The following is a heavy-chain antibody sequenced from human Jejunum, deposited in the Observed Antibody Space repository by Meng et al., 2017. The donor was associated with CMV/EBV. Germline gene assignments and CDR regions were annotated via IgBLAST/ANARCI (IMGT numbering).Heavy chain of an antibody. V-gene: IGHV3-23*01. D-gene: IGHD4-11*01. Sequence: TFRTYTMNWVRQAPGKGLEWVSAISGSGGSTYYADSVKGRFTISRDNSKSTLYLQLNSLSAGDTAVYYCAKQITVTNYYYYYAMDVWGQGTTVTVSS. CDR1: TFRTYT. CDR2: ISGSGGST. J-gene: IGHJ6*02. CDR3: AKQITVTNYYYYYAMDV.